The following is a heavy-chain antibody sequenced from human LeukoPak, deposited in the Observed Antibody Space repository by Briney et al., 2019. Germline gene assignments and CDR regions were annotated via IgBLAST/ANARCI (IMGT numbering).Heavy chain of an antibody. J-gene: IGHJ4*02. CDR1: GGTFSSYA. V-gene: IGHV1-69*06. CDR3: ARVPIAGLGELSSYFDY. CDR2: IIPIFGTA. Sequence: GASVKVSCKASGGTFSSYAISWVRQAPGQGLEWMGGIIPIFGTANYAQKFQGRVTITADKSTSTAYMELSSLRSEDTAVYYCARVPIAGLGELSSYFDYWGQGTLVTVSS. D-gene: IGHD3-16*02.